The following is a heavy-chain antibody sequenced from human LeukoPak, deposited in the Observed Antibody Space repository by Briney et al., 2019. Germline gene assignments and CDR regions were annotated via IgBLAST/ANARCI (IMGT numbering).Heavy chain of an antibody. CDR3: ARAGFGFDY. D-gene: IGHD3-10*01. CDR1: GFPFTNYW. V-gene: IGHV3-74*01. CDR2: INTDGSGT. J-gene: IGHJ4*02. Sequence: GGSLRLSCAASGFPFTNYWIHWVRQTPGKGLVWVSRINTDGSGTGYADSVRGRFTISRDNAKNTLYLQMSILRAEDTAVYYCARAGFGFDYWGQGTPVTV.